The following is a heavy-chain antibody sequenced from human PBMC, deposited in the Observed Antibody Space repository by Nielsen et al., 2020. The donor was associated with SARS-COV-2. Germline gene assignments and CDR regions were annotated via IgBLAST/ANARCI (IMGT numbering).Heavy chain of an antibody. Sequence: GGSLRLSCAASGFTFDDYAMHWVRQAPGKGLEWVSGISWNSGSIGYADSVKGRFTISRDNAKNSLYLQMSSLRAEDTALYYCAIGLGGMDVWGQGTTVTVSS. D-gene: IGHD7-27*01. V-gene: IGHV3-9*01. CDR1: GFTFDDYA. CDR3: AIGLGGMDV. J-gene: IGHJ6*02. CDR2: ISWNSGSI.